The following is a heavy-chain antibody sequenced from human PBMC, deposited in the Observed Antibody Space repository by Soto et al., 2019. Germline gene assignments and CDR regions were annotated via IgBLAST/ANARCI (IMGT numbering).Heavy chain of an antibody. D-gene: IGHD3-9*01. CDR3: ARDGGHLRYFDWLPRGPFDY. Sequence: VKVSCEASGYTFTSYYMHWVRQAPGQGLEWMGIINPSGGSTSYAQKFQGRVTMTRDTSTSTVYMELSSLRSEDTAVYYCARDGGHLRYFDWLPRGPFDYWGQGTLVTVSS. CDR2: INPSGGST. V-gene: IGHV1-46*01. J-gene: IGHJ4*02. CDR1: GYTFTSYY.